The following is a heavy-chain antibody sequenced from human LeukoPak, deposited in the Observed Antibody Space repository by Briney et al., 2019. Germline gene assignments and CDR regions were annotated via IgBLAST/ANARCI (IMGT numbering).Heavy chain of an antibody. CDR2: IYYSGST. CDR1: GGSISSSSSYY. D-gene: IGHD6-6*01. V-gene: IGHV4-39*07. CDR3: ASGEYSSSSDY. J-gene: IGHJ4*02. Sequence: SETLSLTCTVSGGSISSSSSYYWGWIRQPPGKGLEWIGSIYYSGSTYYNPSLKSRVTISVDTSKNQFSLKLSSVTAADTAVYYCASGEYSSSSDYWGQGTLVTVSS.